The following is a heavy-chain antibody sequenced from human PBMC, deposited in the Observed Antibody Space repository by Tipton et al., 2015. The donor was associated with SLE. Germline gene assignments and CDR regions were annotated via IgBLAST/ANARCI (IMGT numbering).Heavy chain of an antibody. J-gene: IGHJ6*03. CDR1: GFTFGDYW. D-gene: IGHD2/OR15-2a*01. Sequence: SLRLSCAASGFTFGDYWMSWVRQAPGKGLEWVANIKEDGSEKYYVDSVKGRFTISRENARNSLYLQMDSLRAEDTAVYYCTRTSVYDKYNFYMDVWGKGTTVTVSS. V-gene: IGHV3-7*01. CDR2: IKEDGSEK. CDR3: TRTSVYDKYNFYMDV.